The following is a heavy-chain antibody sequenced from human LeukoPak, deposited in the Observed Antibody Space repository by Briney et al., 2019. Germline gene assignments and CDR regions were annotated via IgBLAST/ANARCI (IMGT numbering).Heavy chain of an antibody. CDR2: ISGSGGST. Sequence: GGSLRLFCAASGFTFSSYAMSWVRQAPGKGLEWVSAISGSGGSTYYADSVKGRFTISRDNSKNTLYLQMNSLRAEDTAVYYSAKDLTVPTGWFDPWGQGTLVTVSS. V-gene: IGHV3-23*01. D-gene: IGHD4-17*01. CDR1: GFTFSSYA. CDR3: AKDLTVPTGWFDP. J-gene: IGHJ5*02.